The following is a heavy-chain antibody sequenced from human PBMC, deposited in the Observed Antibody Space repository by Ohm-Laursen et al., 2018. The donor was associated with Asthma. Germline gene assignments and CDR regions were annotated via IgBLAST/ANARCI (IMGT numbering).Heavy chain of an antibody. Sequence: SLRLSCAASGFTFSDYGMHWVRQAPGKGLEWVAVMSYDGTNKYHAASVQGRFTISRDNSKSTLFLQMSSLRPEDTAVYYCARGLGGIHRWLSYQIDKWGLGTQVTVSS. D-gene: IGHD5-18*01. J-gene: IGHJ4*02. V-gene: IGHV3-30*03. CDR3: ARGLGGIHRWLSYQIDK. CDR1: GFTFSDYG. CDR2: MSYDGTNK.